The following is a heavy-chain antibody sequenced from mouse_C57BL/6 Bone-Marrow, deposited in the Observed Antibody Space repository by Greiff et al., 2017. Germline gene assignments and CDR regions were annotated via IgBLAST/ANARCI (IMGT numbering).Heavy chain of an antibody. CDR1: GFTFSDYG. CDR3: ARLFMITTRRTFAY. CDR2: LSNLAYSI. Sequence: EVQGVESGGGLVQPGGSLKLSCAASGFTFSDYGMAWVRQAPRKGPEWVAFLSNLAYSIYYADTVTGRFTISRENAKNTLYLEMSSLRSEDTAMYYCARLFMITTRRTFAYWGQGTLVTVSA. D-gene: IGHD2-4*01. V-gene: IGHV5-15*01. J-gene: IGHJ3*01.